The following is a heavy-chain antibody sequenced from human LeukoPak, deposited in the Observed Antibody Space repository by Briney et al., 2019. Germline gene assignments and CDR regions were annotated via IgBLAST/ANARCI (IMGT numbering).Heavy chain of an antibody. D-gene: IGHD4-17*01. V-gene: IGHV3-20*04. CDR2: ITWNGDST. CDR3: ARSMSTVTTRFFDL. CDR1: GFTFDDYG. J-gene: IGHJ2*01. Sequence: PGGSLRLSCAASGFTFDDYGLIWVRQVPGKGLEWVSYITWNGDSTAYADSVKGRVTIYRDNAKNSLYLQMNSLRAEDTALYYCARSMSTVTTRFFDLWGRGTLVTVSS.